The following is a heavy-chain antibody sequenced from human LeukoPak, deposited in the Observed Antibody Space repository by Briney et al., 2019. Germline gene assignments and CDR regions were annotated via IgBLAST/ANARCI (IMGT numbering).Heavy chain of an antibody. Sequence: SVKVSCKVSGGTFSSYAISWVRQAPGQGLEWMGGIIPIFGTANYAQKFQGRVTITTDESTSTAYMELSSLRSEDTAVYYCAREHQAVAGYFDYWGQGTLVTVSS. CDR3: AREHQAVAGYFDY. J-gene: IGHJ4*02. CDR2: IIPIFGTA. CDR1: GGTFSSYA. V-gene: IGHV1-69*05. D-gene: IGHD6-19*01.